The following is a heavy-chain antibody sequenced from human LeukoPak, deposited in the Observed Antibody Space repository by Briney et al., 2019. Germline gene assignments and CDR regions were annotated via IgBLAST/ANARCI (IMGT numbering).Heavy chain of an antibody. Sequence: GGSLRLSCAASGFTFSDNAMSWVRQAPGKGLDWVSTISRTTGTTYYADSVKGRFTIHRDNSKNTVSLQVNSLRAEDTAVHYCAKGSHFANCGQGTLVTVSS. CDR3: AKGSHFAN. CDR2: ISRTTGTT. V-gene: IGHV3-23*01. CDR1: GFTFSDNA. J-gene: IGHJ4*02.